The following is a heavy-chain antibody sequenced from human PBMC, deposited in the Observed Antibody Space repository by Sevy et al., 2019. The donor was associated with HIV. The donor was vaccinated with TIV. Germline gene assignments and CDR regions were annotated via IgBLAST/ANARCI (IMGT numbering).Heavy chain of an antibody. Sequence: GGSLRLSCAASGLTFRSYDMFWVRQAPGKGLEWVAVIWYDGSNKQYADSVKGRFTISRDNSKNTLYLQMNNLRDEDTAMYYCKNDIIMVRGVMRHIWGQGTMVTVSS. CDR3: KNDIIMVRGVMRHI. J-gene: IGHJ3*02. V-gene: IGHV3-33*06. CDR2: IWYDGSNK. CDR1: GLTFRSYD. D-gene: IGHD3-10*01.